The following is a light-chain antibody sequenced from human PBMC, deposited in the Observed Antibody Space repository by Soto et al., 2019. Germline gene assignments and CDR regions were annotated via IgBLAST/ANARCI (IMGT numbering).Light chain of an antibody. CDR2: GAS. CDR3: QQYGSSRWT. CDR1: QSVSSNY. Sequence: EIVLTQPPGTLSLSPGERATLSCRASQSVSSNYLAWYQKRPGRAPRLLIYGASSRATGIPDRFSGSGSGTDFTLTISRLEPEDFAVYYCQQYGSSRWTFGQGTKVDIK. J-gene: IGKJ1*01. V-gene: IGKV3-20*01.